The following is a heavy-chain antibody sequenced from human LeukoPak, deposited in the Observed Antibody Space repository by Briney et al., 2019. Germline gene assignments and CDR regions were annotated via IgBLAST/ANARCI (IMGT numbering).Heavy chain of an antibody. D-gene: IGHD6-13*01. J-gene: IGHJ4*02. CDR2: IYYSGST. CDR3: ARGRSSTYYFDY. CDR1: GCSISSGGYY. V-gene: IGHV4-31*03. Sequence: PSETLSLTCTVSGCSISSGGYYWSWIRQHPGKGLEWIGYIYYSGSTYYNPSLKSRVTISVDTSKNQFSLKLSSVTAADTAVYYCARGRSSTYYFDYWGQGTLVTVSS.